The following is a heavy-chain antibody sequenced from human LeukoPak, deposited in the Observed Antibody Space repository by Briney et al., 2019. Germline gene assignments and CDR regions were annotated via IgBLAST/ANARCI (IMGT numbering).Heavy chain of an antibody. D-gene: IGHD3-10*01. CDR2: IIPILGIA. CDR3: ASRASGYYYGSGSSPVDY. V-gene: IGHV1-69*04. Sequence: ASVQVSCKASGGTFSSYAISWVRQAPGQGLEWMGRIIPILGIANYAQKFQGRVTITADKSTSTAYMELSSLRSEDTAVYYCASRASGYYYGSGSSPVDYWGQGTLVTVSS. J-gene: IGHJ4*02. CDR1: GGTFSSYA.